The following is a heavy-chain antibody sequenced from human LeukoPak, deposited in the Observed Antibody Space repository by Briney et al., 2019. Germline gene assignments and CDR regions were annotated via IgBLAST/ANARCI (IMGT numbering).Heavy chain of an antibody. V-gene: IGHV1-2*02. J-gene: IGHJ5*01. Sequence: GASVKVSCKASGYTFTGYYLHWVRQAPGQGLEWMGCVNPNSGDTNYAQKFQGSVTMTRDKSISTVYLELSRLRSDDTAGYYCARASVSYWWFDSWGKGTLVTVSS. D-gene: IGHD2-8*02. CDR3: ARASVSYWWFDS. CDR1: GYTFTGYY. CDR2: VNPNSGDT.